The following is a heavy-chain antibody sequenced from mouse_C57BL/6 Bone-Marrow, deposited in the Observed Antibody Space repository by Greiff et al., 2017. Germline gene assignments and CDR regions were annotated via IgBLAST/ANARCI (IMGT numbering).Heavy chain of an antibody. CDR2: IDPSDSYT. Sequence: VKLQQPGAELVRPGTSVKLSCKASGYTFTSYWMHWVKQRPGQGLEWIGVIDPSDSYTNYNQKFKGKATLTVDTSSSTAYMQLSSLTSEDSAVYYCARWGYYGSSYGFAYWGQGTLVTVSA. CDR3: ARWGYYGSSYGFAY. D-gene: IGHD1-1*01. V-gene: IGHV1-59*01. CDR1: GYTFTSYW. J-gene: IGHJ3*01.